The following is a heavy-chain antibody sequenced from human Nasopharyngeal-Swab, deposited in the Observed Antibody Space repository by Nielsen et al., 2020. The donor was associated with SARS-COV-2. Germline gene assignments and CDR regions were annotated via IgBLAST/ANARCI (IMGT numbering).Heavy chain of an antibody. CDR3: AKDGDDPDWYFDL. CDR2: IYSGGSST. J-gene: IGHJ2*01. V-gene: IGHV3-23*03. Sequence: GSLRLSCAASGFTFSSYAMSWVRQAPGKGLEWVSVIYSGGSSTYYADSVKGRFTISRDNSKNTLYLQMNSLRAEDTAVYYCAKDGDDPDWYFDLWGRGTLVTVSS. D-gene: IGHD7-27*01. CDR1: GFTFSSYA.